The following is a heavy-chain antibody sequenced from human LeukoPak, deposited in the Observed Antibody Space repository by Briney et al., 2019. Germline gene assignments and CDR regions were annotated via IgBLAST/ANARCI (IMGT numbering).Heavy chain of an antibody. CDR2: ISGSGGST. CDR3: AKSSSWSAGYNWFDP. CDR1: VHPFSSYA. Sequence: GGSLRLSCAASVHPFSSYAMSWLRQAPGKGLEWVSAISGSGGSTYYADSVKGRFTISRDNSKNTLYLQMNSLRAEDTAVYYCAKSSSWSAGYNWFDPWGQGTLVTVSS. V-gene: IGHV3-23*01. D-gene: IGHD6-13*01. J-gene: IGHJ5*02.